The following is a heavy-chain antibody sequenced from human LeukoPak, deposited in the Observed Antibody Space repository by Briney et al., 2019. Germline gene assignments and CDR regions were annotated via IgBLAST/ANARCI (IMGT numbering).Heavy chain of an antibody. CDR1: GYTFSSYG. D-gene: IGHD2-2*02. V-gene: IGHV1-18*01. CDR2: ISGYNGNT. Sequence: SVKVSCKASGYTFSSYGISWVRQAPGQGLEWMGWISGYNGNTNYAQKFQGRVTMTTDTSTRTAYMEVRSLRFDDTATYYCARDLAWGYCDPGHCDSTNWYTEDWLDFWGQGTLVSVSS. CDR3: ARDLAWGYCDPGHCDSTNWYTEDWLDF. J-gene: IGHJ5*01.